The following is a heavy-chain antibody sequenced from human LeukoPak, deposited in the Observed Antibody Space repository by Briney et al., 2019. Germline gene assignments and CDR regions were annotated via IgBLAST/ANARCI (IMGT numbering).Heavy chain of an antibody. V-gene: IGHV5-51*01. CDR3: ATNTMFRGIHAFDI. CDR1: GYSFTSYW. CDR2: IYPGDSDT. Sequence: GESLKISCKGSGYSFTSYWVGWVRQMPGKGLEWMGIIYPGDSDTRYSPSFQGQVTISADKSISTAYLQWSSLKASDSAMYYCATNTMFRGIHAFDIWGQGTMVTVSS. D-gene: IGHD3-10*01. J-gene: IGHJ3*02.